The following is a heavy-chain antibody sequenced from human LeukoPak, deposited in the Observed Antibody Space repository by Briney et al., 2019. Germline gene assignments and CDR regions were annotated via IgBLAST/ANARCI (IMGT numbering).Heavy chain of an antibody. Sequence: ASVKVSCKASGYTFTGYYMHWVRQAPGQGLEWMGWINPNSGGTNYAQKFQGRVTMTRDTSISTAYVELSRLRSDDTAVYYCARESSITGTSYFDYWGQGTLDPVSS. D-gene: IGHD1-20*01. CDR2: INPNSGGT. V-gene: IGHV1-2*02. CDR1: GYTFTGYY. CDR3: ARESSITGTSYFDY. J-gene: IGHJ4*02.